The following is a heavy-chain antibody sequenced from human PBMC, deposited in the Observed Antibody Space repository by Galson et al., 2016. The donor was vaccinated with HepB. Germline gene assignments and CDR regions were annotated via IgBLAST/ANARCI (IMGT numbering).Heavy chain of an antibody. CDR3: ARGNGGKASLDY. CDR1: GFMFSNYY. Sequence: SLRLSCAASGFMFSNYYMTWVRQAPGKGLEWVSAISGSGGDTYYTDSVKGRFTISRANSNNTLFLQMNSLRAEDTAVYCCARGNGGKASLDYWGQGTLVTVSS. CDR2: ISGSGGDT. D-gene: IGHD4-23*01. V-gene: IGHV3-23*01. J-gene: IGHJ4*02.